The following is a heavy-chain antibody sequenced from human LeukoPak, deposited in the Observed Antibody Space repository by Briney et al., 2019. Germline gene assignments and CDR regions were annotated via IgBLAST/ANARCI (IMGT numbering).Heavy chain of an antibody. J-gene: IGHJ4*02. CDR1: GYSFTNYW. CDR3: ARHRGDCTSTSCFHYYFDY. CDR2: IYPDDSET. D-gene: IGHD2-2*01. V-gene: IGHV5-51*01. Sequence: GESLKTSCKASGYSFTNYWIGWVRQMPGKGLEWMGIIYPDDSETRYSPSFQGQVTISADKSITTAYLQWSSLKASDTAMYFCARHRGDCTSTSCFHYYFDYWGQGTLVTVSS.